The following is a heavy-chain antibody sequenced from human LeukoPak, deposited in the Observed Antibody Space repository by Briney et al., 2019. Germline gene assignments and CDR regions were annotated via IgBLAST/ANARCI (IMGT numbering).Heavy chain of an antibody. D-gene: IGHD5-18*01. J-gene: IGHJ4*02. Sequence: SETLSLTCTVSGYSISSGYCWGWIRQPPGKGLEWIGSIYHSGSTYYNPSLKSRVTISVDTSKNQFSLKLSSVTAADTAVYYCARDSRGYSYSRDFDYWGQGTLVTVSS. CDR2: IYHSGST. CDR3: ARDSRGYSYSRDFDY. V-gene: IGHV4-38-2*02. CDR1: GYSISSGYC.